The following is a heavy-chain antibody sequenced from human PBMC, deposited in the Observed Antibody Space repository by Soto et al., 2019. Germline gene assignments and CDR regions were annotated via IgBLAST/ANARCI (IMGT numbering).Heavy chain of an antibody. J-gene: IGHJ6*02. CDR1: GYTLTELS. CDR3: ATANHPRAIAAARHYHYYYGMDV. V-gene: IGHV1-24*01. CDR2: FDPEDGET. D-gene: IGHD6-13*01. Sequence: ASVKVSCKVSGYTLTELSMHRVRQAPGKGLEWMGGFDPEDGETIYAQKFQGRVTMTEDTSTDTAYMELSSLRSEDTAVDYCATANHPRAIAAARHYHYYYGMDVLGQGITLTVS.